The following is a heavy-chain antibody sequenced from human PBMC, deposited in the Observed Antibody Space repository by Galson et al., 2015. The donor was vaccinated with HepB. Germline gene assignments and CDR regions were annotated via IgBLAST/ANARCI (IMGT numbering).Heavy chain of an antibody. CDR3: VREWWERQLDR. CDR2: ISYDGNNK. D-gene: IGHD1-26*01. CDR1: GFTFRNHA. Sequence: SLRLSCAASGFTFRNHAMHWVRQAPGKGLQWVAVISYDGNNKYFADSVKGRVTISRDNSKNTLYLQMNSLRVEGTATYYCVREWWERQLDRWGQGTLVTVSS. V-gene: IGHV3-30*04. J-gene: IGHJ5*02.